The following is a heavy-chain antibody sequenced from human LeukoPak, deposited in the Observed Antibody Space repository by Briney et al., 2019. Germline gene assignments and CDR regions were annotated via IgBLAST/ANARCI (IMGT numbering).Heavy chain of an antibody. CDR2: IYYSGST. V-gene: IGHV4-30-4*08. D-gene: IGHD3-9*01. Sequence: SQTLSLTCTVSGGSISSGDYCWSWIRQPPGKGLEWIVYIYYSGSTYYNPSLRSRVTISVDTSKNQFSLKLSSVTAADTAVYYCARGVGYDILTGYYPAYYFDYWGQGTLVSVSS. CDR3: ARGVGYDILTGYYPAYYFDY. CDR1: GGSISSGDYC. J-gene: IGHJ4*02.